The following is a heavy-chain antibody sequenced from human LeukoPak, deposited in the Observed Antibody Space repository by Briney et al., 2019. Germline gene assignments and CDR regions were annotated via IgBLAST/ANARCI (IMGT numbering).Heavy chain of an antibody. CDR1: GYTSTGYF. V-gene: IGHV1-2*02. J-gene: IGHJ4*02. Sequence: GASVKVSCKASGYTSTGYFVHWVRQAPGQGLEWLGWINPNSGGTDFAQKFQGRVTMTRDTSISTAYMELSRLRSDDTAVYYCARAYYDTLTGHDYWGQGTLVSVSS. CDR3: ARAYYDTLTGHDY. CDR2: INPNSGGT. D-gene: IGHD3-9*01.